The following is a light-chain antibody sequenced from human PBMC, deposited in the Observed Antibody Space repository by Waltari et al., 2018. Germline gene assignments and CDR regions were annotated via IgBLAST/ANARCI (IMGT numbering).Light chain of an antibody. J-gene: IGKJ1*01. CDR1: QSTSGY. CDR2: TTS. CDR3: QQYNSYST. Sequence: DIQLTQSPSTLSASVGARVTITCRASQSTSGYLAWYQQKPGKAPNLLIYTTSTLESGVPSRFSGSGAGTEFTLTISSLQPDDFATYYCQQYNSYSTFGQGTKVEV. V-gene: IGKV1-5*03.